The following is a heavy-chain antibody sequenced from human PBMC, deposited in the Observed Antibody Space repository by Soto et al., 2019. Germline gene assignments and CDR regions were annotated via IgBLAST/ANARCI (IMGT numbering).Heavy chain of an antibody. CDR2: IKQDGSEK. D-gene: IGHD1-20*01. Sequence: GGSLRLSCAASGFTFSSYWMSWVRQAPGKGLEWVASIKQDGSEKYYVDSVKGQFTISRDNEKNSLYLEMNRLRAEGTGVYYGEREGNNWKTKIFDYWGQGTLVTVSS. CDR1: GFTFSSYW. V-gene: IGHV3-7*01. CDR3: EREGNNWKTKIFDY. J-gene: IGHJ4*02.